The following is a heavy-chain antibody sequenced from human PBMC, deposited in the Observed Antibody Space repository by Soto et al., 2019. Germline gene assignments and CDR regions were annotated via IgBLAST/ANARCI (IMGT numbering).Heavy chain of an antibody. J-gene: IGHJ6*02. CDR3: ARGSYYYDSSGHYGIDV. V-gene: IGHV1-8*01. D-gene: IGHD3-22*01. CDR2: MNPNSGNT. CDR1: GYTFTSYD. Sequence: QVQLMQSGAEVKKPGASVKVSCKASGYTFTSYDINWVRQATGQGLEWMGWMNPNSGNTGYAQKFQGRVTMTRNTSISTAYMELSSLRSEDTAVYYCARGSYYYDSSGHYGIDVWGQGTTVTVSS.